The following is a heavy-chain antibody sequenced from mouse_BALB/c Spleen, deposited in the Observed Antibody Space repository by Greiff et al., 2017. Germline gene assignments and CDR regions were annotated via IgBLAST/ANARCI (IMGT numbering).Heavy chain of an antibody. CDR2: ISYDGSN. CDR3: ARGTVVVNFDY. J-gene: IGHJ2*01. D-gene: IGHD1-1*01. CDR1: GYSITSGYY. Sequence: VQLQQSGPGLVKPSQSLSLTCSVTGYSITSGYYWNWIRQFPGNKLEWMGYISYDGSNNYNPSLKNRISITRDTSKNQFFLKLNSVTTEDTATYYCARGTVVVNFDYWGQGTTLTVSS. V-gene: IGHV3-6*02.